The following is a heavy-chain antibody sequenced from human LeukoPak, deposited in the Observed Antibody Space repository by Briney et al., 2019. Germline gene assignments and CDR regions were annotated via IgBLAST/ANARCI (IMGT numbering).Heavy chain of an antibody. CDR3: AKGSSGWSIDC. D-gene: IGHD6-19*01. CDR2: IRYDGSEK. J-gene: IGHJ4*02. CDR1: GFTFSYYA. V-gene: IGHV3-30*02. Sequence: GGSLRLSCAASGFTFSYYAMHWVRQAPGKGLEWVTFIRYDGSEKYYADSVKGRFTVSRDNSKNTLYLQMNTLRAEDRAVYYCAKGSSGWSIDCWGQGTLVTVSS.